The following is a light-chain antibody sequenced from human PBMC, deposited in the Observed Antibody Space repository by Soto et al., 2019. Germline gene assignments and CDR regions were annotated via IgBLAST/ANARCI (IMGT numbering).Light chain of an antibody. CDR2: GAS. V-gene: IGKV3-20*01. CDR1: QSVSSSY. CDR3: HQSGSSPTYT. J-gene: IGKJ2*01. Sequence: EIVLTQSPGTLSLSPGERATLSCRASQSVSSSYLAWYQQKPGQAPRLLIYGASSRATGIPDRFSGSGSGTDFTLTISRLEPVDFAVYYCHQSGSSPTYTFGQGTKLEIK.